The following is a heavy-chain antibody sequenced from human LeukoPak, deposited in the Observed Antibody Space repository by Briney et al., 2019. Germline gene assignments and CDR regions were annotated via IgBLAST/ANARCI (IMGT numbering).Heavy chain of an antibody. V-gene: IGHV1-2*04. CDR2: INPNSGGI. D-gene: IGHD3-3*02. CDR3: ARDLAADY. Sequence: ASVKVSCKASGGTFSSYAISWVRQAPGQGLEWMGWINPNSGGINYAQKFQGWVTMTRDTSISTAYMELSRLRSDDTAVYYCARDLAADYWGQGTLVTVSS. CDR1: GGTFSSYA. J-gene: IGHJ4*02.